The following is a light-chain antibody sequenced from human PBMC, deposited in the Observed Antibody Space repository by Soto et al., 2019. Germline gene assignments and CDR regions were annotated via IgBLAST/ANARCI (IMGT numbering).Light chain of an antibody. CDR1: QSVSSN. V-gene: IGKV3-15*01. Sequence: EIVMTQSPAPLSVSPGERATLSCRASQSVSSNLAWYQQSPGQAPRLLIYGASTRATGIPARFSGSGSGTEFTLTSSGLQSDDVAFYYCQQYNNWPLFGPGTKVDIK. CDR2: GAS. CDR3: QQYNNWPL. J-gene: IGKJ3*01.